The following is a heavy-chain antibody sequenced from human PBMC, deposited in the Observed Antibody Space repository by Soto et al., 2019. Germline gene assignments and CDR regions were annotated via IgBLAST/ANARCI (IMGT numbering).Heavy chain of an antibody. D-gene: IGHD1-26*01. CDR2: ISWDGGST. CDR3: AKGGGSYSPYYYYYGMDV. CDR1: GFTFDDYT. V-gene: IGHV3-43*01. J-gene: IGHJ6*02. Sequence: EVQLVESGGVVVQPGGSLRLSCAASGFTFDDYTMHWVRQAPGKGLEWVSLISWDGGSTYYADSVKGRFTISRDNSKNSLYLQMNSLGTEDTALYYCAKGGGSYSPYYYYYGMDVWGQGTTVTVSS.